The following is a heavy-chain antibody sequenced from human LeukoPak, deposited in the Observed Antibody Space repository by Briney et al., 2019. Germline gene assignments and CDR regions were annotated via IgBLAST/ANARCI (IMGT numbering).Heavy chain of an antibody. CDR1: GGTFSSYA. Sequence: SVKVSCKASGGTFSSYAISWVRQAPGQGLEWMGGIIPIFGTANYAQKFQGRVTITTDESTSTAYMELSSLRSEDTAVYYCASITIFGETVIDYWGQGTLVTVSS. D-gene: IGHD3-3*01. J-gene: IGHJ4*02. CDR2: IIPIFGTA. V-gene: IGHV1-69*05. CDR3: ASITIFGETVIDY.